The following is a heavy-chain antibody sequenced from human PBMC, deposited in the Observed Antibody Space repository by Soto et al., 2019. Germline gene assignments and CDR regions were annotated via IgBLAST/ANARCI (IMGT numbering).Heavy chain of an antibody. V-gene: IGHV1-3*01. Sequence: GASVKVSCKASGYTFTSYAMHWVRQAPGQRLEWMGWINAGNGNTKYSQKLQGRVNITRDTSASTAYMELSSLRSDDTAVYYCAREGFYYYYGMDVWGQGTTVTVSS. CDR1: GYTFTSYA. CDR2: INAGNGNT. CDR3: AREGFYYYYGMDV. J-gene: IGHJ6*02.